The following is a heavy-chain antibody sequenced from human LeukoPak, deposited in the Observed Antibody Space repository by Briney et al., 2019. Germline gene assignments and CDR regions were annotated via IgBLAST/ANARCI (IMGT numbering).Heavy chain of an antibody. CDR3: AREPPSFGVVIIV. D-gene: IGHD3-3*01. V-gene: IGHV4-61*02. CDR1: GGSISSGCYY. Sequence: PSQTLSLTCTVSGGSISSGCYYWSWIRQPAGKVLEWIGRIYTSGSTNYNPSLKSRVTISVDTSKNQFPLKLSSVAASDTAVYYCAREPPSFGVVIIVWGQGTLVTVSS. CDR2: IYTSGST. J-gene: IGHJ4*02.